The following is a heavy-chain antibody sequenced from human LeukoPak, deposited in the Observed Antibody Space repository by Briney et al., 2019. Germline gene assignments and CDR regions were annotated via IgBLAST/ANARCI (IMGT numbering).Heavy chain of an antibody. CDR2: IIDSGIST. CDR3: AKGSRGNYDY. Sequence: GGYLRLSCAASGFIFNSYAMAWVRQAPEKGLEWVSSIIDSGISTYYADSVKGRFTISRDNSKSTLYLQMNSLRAEDTAVYYCAKGSRGNYDYWGQGTLVTVSS. J-gene: IGHJ4*02. V-gene: IGHV3-23*01. CDR1: GFIFNSYA. D-gene: IGHD1-26*01.